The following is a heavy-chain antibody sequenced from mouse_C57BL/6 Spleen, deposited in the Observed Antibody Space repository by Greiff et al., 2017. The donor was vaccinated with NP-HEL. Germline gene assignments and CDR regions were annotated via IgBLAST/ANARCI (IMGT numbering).Heavy chain of an antibody. CDR2: ILPGSGST. D-gene: IGHD1-1*01. CDR1: GYTFTGYW. CDR3: ARSPSYYGSSYYAMDY. J-gene: IGHJ4*01. V-gene: IGHV1-9*01. Sequence: QVQLKESGAELMKPGASVKLSCKATGYTFTGYWIEWVKQRPGHGLEWIGEILPGSGSTNYNEKFKGKATFTADTSSNTAYMQLSSLTTEDSAIYYCARSPSYYGSSYYAMDYWGQGTSVTVSS.